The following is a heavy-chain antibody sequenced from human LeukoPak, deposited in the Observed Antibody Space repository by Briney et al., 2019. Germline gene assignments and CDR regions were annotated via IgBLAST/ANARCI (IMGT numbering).Heavy chain of an antibody. CDR3: ARDYYDSSGYYYFDY. D-gene: IGHD3-22*01. J-gene: IGHJ4*02. V-gene: IGHV3-48*01. Sequence: GGSLRLSCAASGFSFSTYSMHWVRQAPGKGLEWVSYISSSSGLIYYADSVKGRFTISRDDAKNSLSLQMNSLRAEDTAVYYCARDYYDSSGYYYFDYWGQGTLVTVSS. CDR1: GFSFSTYS. CDR2: ISSSSGLI.